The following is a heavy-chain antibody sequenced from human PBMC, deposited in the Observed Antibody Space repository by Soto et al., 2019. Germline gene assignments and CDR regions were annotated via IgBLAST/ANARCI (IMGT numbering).Heavy chain of an antibody. CDR1: GGSLSSYY. CDR3: ARGRAGSGYPHTSFDY. J-gene: IGHJ4*02. Sequence: PSDTLSLTCTVSGGSLSSYYWSWIRQPPGKGLEWIGYIYYSGSTNYNPSLKSRVTISVDTSKNQFSLKLSSVTAADTAVYYCARGRAGSGYPHTSFDYWGQGTLVNVSS. CDR2: IYYSGST. D-gene: IGHD3-3*01. V-gene: IGHV4-59*01.